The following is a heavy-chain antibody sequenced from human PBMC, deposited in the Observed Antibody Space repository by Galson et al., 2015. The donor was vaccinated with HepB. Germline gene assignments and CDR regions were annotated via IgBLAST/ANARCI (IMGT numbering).Heavy chain of an antibody. Sequence: CAISGDSVSSNSAAWNWIRQSPSRGLEWLGRTYYRSKWYNDYAVSVKSRITINPDTSKNQFSLQLNSVTPEDTAVYYCARDQVAVAGSPYFDYWGQGTLVTVSS. CDR2: TYYRSKWYN. D-gene: IGHD6-19*01. CDR3: ARDQVAVAGSPYFDY. V-gene: IGHV6-1*01. J-gene: IGHJ4*02. CDR1: GDSVSSNSAA.